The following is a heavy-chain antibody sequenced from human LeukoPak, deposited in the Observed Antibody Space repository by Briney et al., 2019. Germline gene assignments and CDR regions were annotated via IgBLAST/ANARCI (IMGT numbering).Heavy chain of an antibody. Sequence: SETLSLTCTVSGGSISSYYWSWIRQPPGKGLERIGYIYYSGSTNYNPSLKSRVTISVDTSKNQFSLKLSSVTAADTAVYYCARKRYSYGPGYFDLWGRGTLVTVSS. J-gene: IGHJ2*01. CDR1: GGSISSYY. D-gene: IGHD5-18*01. V-gene: IGHV4-59*01. CDR3: ARKRYSYGPGYFDL. CDR2: IYYSGST.